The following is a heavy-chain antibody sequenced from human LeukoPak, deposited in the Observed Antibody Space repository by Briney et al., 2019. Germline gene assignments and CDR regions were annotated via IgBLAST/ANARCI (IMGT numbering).Heavy chain of an antibody. V-gene: IGHV3-66*01. CDR2: IYSGGST. J-gene: IGHJ3*02. Sequence: GGSLRLSCAASGFTVSSNYMSWVRQAPGKGLEWVSVIYSGGSTYYADSVKGRFTISRDNSKNTLYLQMSSLRAEDTAVYYCARGEANWGSWAFDIWGQGTMVTVSS. D-gene: IGHD7-27*01. CDR1: GFTVSSNY. CDR3: ARGEANWGSWAFDI.